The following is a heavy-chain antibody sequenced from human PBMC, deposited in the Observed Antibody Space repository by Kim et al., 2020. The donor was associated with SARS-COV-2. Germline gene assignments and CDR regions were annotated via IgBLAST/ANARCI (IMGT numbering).Heavy chain of an antibody. CDR3: ARMRLDMDV. CDR1: GGSISSYY. Sequence: SETLSLTCTVSGGSISSYYWSWIRQPPGKGLEWIGYIYYSGSTNYNPSLKSRVTISVDTSKNQFSLKLSSVTAADTAVYYCARMRLDMDVWGKGTTVTVSS. J-gene: IGHJ6*03. V-gene: IGHV4-59*08. CDR2: IYYSGST. D-gene: IGHD4-17*01.